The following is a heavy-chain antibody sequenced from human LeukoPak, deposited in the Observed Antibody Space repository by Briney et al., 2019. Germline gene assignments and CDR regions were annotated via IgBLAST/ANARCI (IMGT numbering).Heavy chain of an antibody. V-gene: IGHV4-34*01. Sequence: PSETLSLTCDVYGGSFSGYYWSWIRQPPGKGLEWIGEINHSGSTNYNPSLKSRVTISVDTSKNQFSLKLSSVTAADTAVYYCARGHTVTTYYYYYGMDVWGKGTTVTVSS. CDR1: GGSFSGYY. D-gene: IGHD4-17*01. J-gene: IGHJ6*04. CDR2: INHSGST. CDR3: ARGHTVTTYYYYYGMDV.